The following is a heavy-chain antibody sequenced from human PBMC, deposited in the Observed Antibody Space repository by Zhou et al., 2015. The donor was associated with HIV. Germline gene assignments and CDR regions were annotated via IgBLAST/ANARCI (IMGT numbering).Heavy chain of an antibody. CDR1: GFKFSDHH. Sequence: EVQLVESGGGLVRPGGSLRLSCAASGFKFSDHHMDWVRQAPGKGLEWVGRSRNKTNTYSTEYAASVKDRFTISRDESKNSLYLQMNNLKSDDTAMYYCVKPFYYDRTYYFLFWGRGALVTVSS. CDR2: SRNKTNTYST. CDR3: VKPFYYDRTYYFLF. J-gene: IGHJ4*02. D-gene: IGHD3-22*01. V-gene: IGHV3-72*01.